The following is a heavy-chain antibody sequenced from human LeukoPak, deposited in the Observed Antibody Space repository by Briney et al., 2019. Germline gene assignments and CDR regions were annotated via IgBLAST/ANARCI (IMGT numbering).Heavy chain of an antibody. Sequence: NRGESLKISCKGSGYNFTIYWIGWVRQMPGKGLEWMGIIYPGDSDTRYSPSFQGQVTISADKSISTAYLQWSSLKASDTAMYYCARLLLGSGNHWLNWFDPWGQGTLVTVSS. V-gene: IGHV5-51*01. CDR1: GYNFTIYW. D-gene: IGHD3-10*01. CDR2: IYPGDSDT. CDR3: ARLLLGSGNHWLNWFDP. J-gene: IGHJ5*02.